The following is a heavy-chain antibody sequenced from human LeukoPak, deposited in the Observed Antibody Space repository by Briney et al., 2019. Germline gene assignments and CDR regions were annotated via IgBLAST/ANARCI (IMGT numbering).Heavy chain of an antibody. V-gene: IGHV1-2*02. D-gene: IGHD3-22*01. Sequence: ASVKVSCKASGYTFTGYYMHWVRQAPGQGLEWKGWINPNSGGTNYAQKFQDRVTMTRDTSISTAYMELSRLRSDDTAVYYCARITYYFDSSGYLAFWGQGTLVTVSS. CDR1: GYTFTGYY. J-gene: IGHJ4*02. CDR3: ARITYYFDSSGYLAF. CDR2: INPNSGGT.